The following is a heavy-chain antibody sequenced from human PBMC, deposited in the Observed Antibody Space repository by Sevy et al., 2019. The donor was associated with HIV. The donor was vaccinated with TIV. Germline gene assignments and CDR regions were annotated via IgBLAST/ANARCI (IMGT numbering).Heavy chain of an antibody. D-gene: IGHD6-13*01. J-gene: IGHJ4*02. V-gene: IGHV3-21*01. CDR3: ARDTSSKPTYYFDY. Sequence: GGSLRLSCAASGFTFSSYSMNWVRQAPGKGLEWVSSIISSSSYIYYADSVKGRFTISRDNAKNSLYLQMNSLRAEDTAVYYCARDTSSKPTYYFDYWGQGTLVTVSS. CDR2: IISSSSYI. CDR1: GFTFSSYS.